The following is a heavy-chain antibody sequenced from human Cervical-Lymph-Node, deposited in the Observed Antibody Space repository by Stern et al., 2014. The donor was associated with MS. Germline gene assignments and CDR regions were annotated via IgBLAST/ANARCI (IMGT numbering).Heavy chain of an antibody. V-gene: IGHV1-2*02. CDR2: INPNSGGT. Sequence: QVQLVQSGAEVKKPGASVKVSCKASGYTFTGYYMHWVRQAPGQGLEWMGWINPNSGGTNYAQKFQGRVTMTRDTSISTAYMELSRLRSDDTAVYYCARDRDEVIVGATVDYWGQGTLVTVSS. J-gene: IGHJ4*02. CDR3: ARDRDEVIVGATVDY. D-gene: IGHD1-26*01. CDR1: GYTFTGYY.